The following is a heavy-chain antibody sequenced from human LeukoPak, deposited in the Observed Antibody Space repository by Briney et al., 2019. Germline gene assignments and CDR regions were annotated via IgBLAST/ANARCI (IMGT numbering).Heavy chain of an antibody. Sequence: SETLSLTCAVYGGSFSGYYWSWIRQPPGKGLEWIGEINHSGSTNYNPSLKSRVTISVDTSKNQFSLKLSSVTAADTAVYYCARVYYYDFWSGYDYYYYGMDVWGQGTTVTVSS. J-gene: IGHJ6*02. CDR2: INHSGST. V-gene: IGHV4-34*01. CDR3: ARVYYYDFWSGYDYYYYGMDV. D-gene: IGHD3-3*01. CDR1: GGSFSGYY.